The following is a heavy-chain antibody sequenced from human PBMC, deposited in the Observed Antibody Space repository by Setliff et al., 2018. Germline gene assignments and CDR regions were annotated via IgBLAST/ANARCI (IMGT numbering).Heavy chain of an antibody. Sequence: SETLSLTCTVSGGSISPYFWSWIRQSPGKGLEWIGYIYHNGNTNFNPSLKTRVTMSVDTSKNQFALNLRSVTAADSAVYYCARDRTAYSYGPDVWGQGTTVTVSS. CDR1: GGSISPYF. J-gene: IGHJ6*02. CDR2: IYHNGNT. CDR3: ARDRTAYSYGPDV. D-gene: IGHD2-15*01. V-gene: IGHV4-59*01.